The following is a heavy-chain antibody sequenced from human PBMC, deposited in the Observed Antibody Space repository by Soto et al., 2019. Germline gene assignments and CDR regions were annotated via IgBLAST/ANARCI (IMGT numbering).Heavy chain of an antibody. V-gene: IGHV1-2*04. Sequence: ASVKVSCKASGYTFPGYYMHWVRQAPGQGLEWMGWINPNSGGTNYAQKFQGWVTMTRDTSISTAYMELSRLRSDDTAVYYCARDLRIAAAGTLYYYYGMDVWGQGTTVTVSS. CDR2: INPNSGGT. CDR3: ARDLRIAAAGTLYYYYGMDV. J-gene: IGHJ6*02. CDR1: GYTFPGYY. D-gene: IGHD6-13*01.